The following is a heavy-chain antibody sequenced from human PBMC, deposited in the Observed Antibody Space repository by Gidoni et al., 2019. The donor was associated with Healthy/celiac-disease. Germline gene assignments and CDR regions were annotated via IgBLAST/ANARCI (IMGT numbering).Heavy chain of an antibody. Sequence: EVQLVASGGGLVKPGGSLRLSCAASGFTFSSYSLTWVRQAPGKGLEWVSSISSSSSYIYYADSVKGRFTIARDNAKNSLYLQMNSLRAEDTAVYYCARVVVAATGWFDPWGQGTLVTVSS. CDR3: ARVVVAATGWFDP. D-gene: IGHD2-15*01. J-gene: IGHJ5*02. CDR1: GFTFSSYS. CDR2: ISSSSSYI. V-gene: IGHV3-21*01.